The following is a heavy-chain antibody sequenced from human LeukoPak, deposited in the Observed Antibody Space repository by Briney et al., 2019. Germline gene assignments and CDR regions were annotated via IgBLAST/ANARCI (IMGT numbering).Heavy chain of an antibody. CDR3: ARDVPHNWFDT. CDR2: INSDGGGA. J-gene: IGHJ5*02. V-gene: IGHV3-74*01. Sequence: SGGSLRLSCAASGITFGNNWLDWVGQGPGKGMLWISRINSDGGGAIYADSVKGRFTVSRDNAKNTLYLQMNSLRAEDTAVYYCARDVPHNWFDTWGQGTLVTVSS. CDR1: GITFGNNW.